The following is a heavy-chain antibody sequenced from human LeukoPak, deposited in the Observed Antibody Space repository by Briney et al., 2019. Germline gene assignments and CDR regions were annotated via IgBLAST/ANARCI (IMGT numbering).Heavy chain of an antibody. Sequence: PGGSLRLSCAASGFTFSGYAMSWVRQAPGKGLEWVSAISGSGGSTYYADSVKGRFTNYRDNSKNSFEPQTNTPVDDCATVHYCVCGGSCHYYYFDYWG. CDR2: ISGSGGST. CDR1: GFTFSGYA. D-gene: IGHD2-21*01. V-gene: IGHV3-23*01. CDR3: VCGGSCHYYYFDY. J-gene: IGHJ4*01.